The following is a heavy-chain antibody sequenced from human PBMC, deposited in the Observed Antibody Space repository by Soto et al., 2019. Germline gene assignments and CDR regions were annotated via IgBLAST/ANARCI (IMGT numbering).Heavy chain of an antibody. CDR3: AHRPDVAVAGATFDY. V-gene: IGHV2-5*02. J-gene: IGHJ4*02. CDR2: IYWDDDK. D-gene: IGHD6-19*01. Sequence: SGPTLVNPTQTLTLTCTFSGFSLSTSGVGVGWIRQPPGKALEWLALIYWDDDKRYSPSLKSRLTITKDTSKNQVVLTMTNMDPVGTATYYCAHRPDVAVAGATFDYWGQGTLVTVSS. CDR1: GFSLSTSGVG.